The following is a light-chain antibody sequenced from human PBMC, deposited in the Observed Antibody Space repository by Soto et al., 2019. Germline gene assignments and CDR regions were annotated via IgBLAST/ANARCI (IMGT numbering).Light chain of an antibody. V-gene: IGKV3-11*01. Sequence: TLSSSLGERATLSCRASQSIGSYLAWYQHKLGQPPRLLIYDASNRATGIPVRFSGSGSGTDFTLTISSLEPEDFAVYYCQQRSTWPPFSFGPGTKVDSK. CDR3: QQRSTWPPFS. CDR2: DAS. CDR1: QSIGSY. J-gene: IGKJ3*01.